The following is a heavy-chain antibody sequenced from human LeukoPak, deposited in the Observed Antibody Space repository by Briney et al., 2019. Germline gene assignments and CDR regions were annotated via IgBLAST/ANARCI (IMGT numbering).Heavy chain of an antibody. CDR3: ARCYVVPAAIYGGYRCWFDP. CDR1: AFSFSGYN. CDR2: ISSSGTYI. J-gene: IGHJ5*02. D-gene: IGHD2-2*02. Sequence: KAGGSLRLSCAASAFSFSGYNMNWVRQAPGKGLEWVSSISSSGTYIYYRDSVKGRFTSSRDNAENSLYLEMHSLRAEDTAVYYCARCYVVPAAIYGGYRCWFDPWGQGTLVTVSS. V-gene: IGHV3-21*01.